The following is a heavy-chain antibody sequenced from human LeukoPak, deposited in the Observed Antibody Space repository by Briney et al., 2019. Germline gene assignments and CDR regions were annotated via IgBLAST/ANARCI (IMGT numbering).Heavy chain of an antibody. J-gene: IGHJ5*02. CDR1: GGSIGSYY. CDR3: ARGPLMVGP. Sequence: PSETLSLTCTVSGGSIGSYYWSWIRQPSGKGLEWIGYINYSGTTNYNPSLKSRVSISVDTSKNQFSLKLSSVTAADTAVYYCARGPLMVGPWGQGTPVTVSS. D-gene: IGHD2-8*01. V-gene: IGHV4-59*01. CDR2: INYSGTT.